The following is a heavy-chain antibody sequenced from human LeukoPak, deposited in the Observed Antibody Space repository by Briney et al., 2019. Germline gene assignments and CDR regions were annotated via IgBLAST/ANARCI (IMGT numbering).Heavy chain of an antibody. D-gene: IGHD3-3*01. J-gene: IGHJ4*02. CDR2: ITGDCNYI. CDR1: GFTFNDYT. V-gene: IGHV3-21*01. Sequence: GGSLRLSCAASGFTFNDYTMTWVRQAPGKGLEWVSSITGDCNYIFYADSVKGRFTISRDNAQNSLFLELNSLRGENTAVYYCARERNFYYFDYWGQGALVTVSS. CDR3: ARERNFYYFDY.